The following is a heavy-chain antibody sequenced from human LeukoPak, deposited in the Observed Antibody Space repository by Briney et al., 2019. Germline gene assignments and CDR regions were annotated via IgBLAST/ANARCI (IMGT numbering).Heavy chain of an antibody. J-gene: IGHJ4*02. CDR3: ARDYGDYYDSSGYDY. V-gene: IGHV3-48*01. CDR1: GFTFSIYT. Sequence: PGGSLRLSCAASGFTFSIYTMNWVRQAPGKGLEWVSYISSSSSTIYYADSVKGRFTISRDNAKNSLYLQMNSLRAEDTAVYYCARDYGDYYDSSGYDYWGQGTLVTVSS. D-gene: IGHD3-22*01. CDR2: ISSSSSTI.